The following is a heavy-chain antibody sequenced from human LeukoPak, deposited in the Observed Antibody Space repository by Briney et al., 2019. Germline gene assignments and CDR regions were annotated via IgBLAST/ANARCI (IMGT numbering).Heavy chain of an antibody. J-gene: IGHJ4*02. V-gene: IGHV3-48*01. CDR1: GFPFSSYG. Sequence: GRSLRLSCAASGFPFSSYGMHWVRQAPGKGLEWLSFIGSRGNTKAYADSVKGRFTISRDNAKNSLYLQMDSLRAEDTAIYYCARDHYIASAIDHWGQGTLVTVSS. CDR2: IGSRGNTK. CDR3: ARDHYIASAIDH. D-gene: IGHD6-13*01.